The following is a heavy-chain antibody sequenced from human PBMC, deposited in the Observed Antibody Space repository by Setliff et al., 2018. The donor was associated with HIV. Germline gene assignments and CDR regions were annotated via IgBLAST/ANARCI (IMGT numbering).Heavy chain of an antibody. J-gene: IGHJ4*02. D-gene: IGHD3-3*01. CDR3: ATARIPTGGVSTSLDY. CDR2: FYYNGDS. Sequence: SETLSLTCTVSGDSVNDRSYFWGWIRQPPGKGLEWIGTFYYNGDSRYNPSLKGRFAISRDNSKNTVYLELNSLKPEDTAEYYCATARIPTGGVSTSLDYWGQGTLVTVSS. V-gene: IGHV4-39*01. CDR1: GDSVNDRSYF.